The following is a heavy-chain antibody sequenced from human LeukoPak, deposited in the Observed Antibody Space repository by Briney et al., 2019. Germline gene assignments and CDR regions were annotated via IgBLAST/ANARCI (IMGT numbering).Heavy chain of an antibody. V-gene: IGHV3-43*01. Sequence: SGGSLRLSCAASGFTFDDYTMHWVRQAPGKGLEWVSLISWDGGSTYYADSVKGRFTISRDNSKNSLYLQMNSLRTEDTALYYCAKDTNPYRTNYYGMDVWGQGTTVTVSS. CDR2: ISWDGGST. CDR3: AKDTNPYRTNYYGMDV. D-gene: IGHD4-11*01. J-gene: IGHJ6*02. CDR1: GFTFDDYT.